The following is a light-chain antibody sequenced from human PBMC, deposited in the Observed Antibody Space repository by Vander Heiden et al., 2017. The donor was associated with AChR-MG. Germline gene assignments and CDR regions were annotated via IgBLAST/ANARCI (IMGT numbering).Light chain of an antibody. V-gene: IGKV3-20*01. Sequence: EIVLTQSPGTLSLSPGERATLSCRASQSVSSTYLGWYQQKPGRAPRLLIYAASSRATGIPDRFSGSGSGTDFTLSISRLEPEDFAVYYCQQYGSSPRTFGQGTKLEIK. CDR1: QSVSSTY. J-gene: IGKJ2*01. CDR3: QQYGSSPRT. CDR2: AAS.